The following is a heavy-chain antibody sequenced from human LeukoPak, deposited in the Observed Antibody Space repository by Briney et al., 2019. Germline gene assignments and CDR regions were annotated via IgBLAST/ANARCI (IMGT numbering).Heavy chain of an antibody. CDR3: ARGPLLNYYDSNYTDAFDI. V-gene: IGHV4-34*01. CDR2: INHSGST. CDR1: GGSFSGYY. J-gene: IGHJ3*02. Sequence: PSETLSLTCAVYGGSFSGYYWSWIRQPPGKGLEWIGEINHSGSTNYNPSLKSRVTISVDTSKNQFSLKLSSVTAADTAVYYCARGPLLNYYDSNYTDAFDIWGQGTMVTVSS. D-gene: IGHD3-22*01.